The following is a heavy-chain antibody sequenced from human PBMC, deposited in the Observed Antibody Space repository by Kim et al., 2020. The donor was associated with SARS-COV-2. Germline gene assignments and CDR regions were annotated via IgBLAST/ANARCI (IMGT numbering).Heavy chain of an antibody. CDR1: GFTFSSYG. D-gene: IGHD6-19*01. CDR2: IWYDGSNK. CDR3: ARDKGGSSGREGFDY. J-gene: IGHJ4*02. V-gene: IGHV3-33*01. Sequence: GGSLRLSCAASGFTFSSYGMHWVRQAPGKGLEWVAVIWYDGSNKYYADSVKGRFTISRDNSKNTLYLQMNSLRAEDTAVYYCARDKGGSSGREGFDYWGQGTLVTVSS.